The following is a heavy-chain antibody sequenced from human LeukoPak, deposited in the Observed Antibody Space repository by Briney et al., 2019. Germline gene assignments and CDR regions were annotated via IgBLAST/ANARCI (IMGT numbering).Heavy chain of an antibody. V-gene: IGHV3-30*18. CDR1: GFTFSSYG. J-gene: IGHJ4*02. Sequence: GGSLRLSCAASGFTFSSYGMHWVRQAPGKGLEWVAVISYDGSNKYYADSVKGRFTISRDNSKNTLYLQMNSLRAEDTAVYYCAKDWGVIFVMYYFDYWGQGTLVTVFS. D-gene: IGHD3-10*01. CDR3: AKDWGVIFVMYYFDY. CDR2: ISYDGSNK.